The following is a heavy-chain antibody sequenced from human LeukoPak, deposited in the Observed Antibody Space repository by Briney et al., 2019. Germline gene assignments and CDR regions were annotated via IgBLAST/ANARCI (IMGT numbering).Heavy chain of an antibody. V-gene: IGHV2-70*11. CDR1: GFSLSTSGMC. D-gene: IGHD2-15*01. CDR2: LDWDDDK. Sequence: SGPTLVHPPQTHTLTCTFSGFSLSTSGMCVSWIRQPPGKALEWLASLDWDDDKYYTTSLKTRLTISKDTSKNQVVLTMTNMDPVDTATYYCARIRGYCSGGSCPTRYKYYYYYMDVWGKGTTVTVSS. CDR3: ARIRGYCSGGSCPTRYKYYYYYMDV. J-gene: IGHJ6*03.